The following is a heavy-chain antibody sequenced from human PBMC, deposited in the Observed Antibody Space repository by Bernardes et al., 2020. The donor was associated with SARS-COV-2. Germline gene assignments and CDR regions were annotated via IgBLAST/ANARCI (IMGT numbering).Heavy chain of an antibody. CDR2: IYYSGST. CDR1: GGSISSGGYY. J-gene: IGHJ5*02. CDR3: ARVPYCSSTSCYAARWFDP. D-gene: IGHD2-2*01. V-gene: IGHV4-31*03. Sequence: SETLSLTCTVSGGSISSGGYYWSWIRQHPGKGLEWIGYIYYSGSTYYNPSLKSRVTISVDTSKNQFSLKLSSVTAADTAVYYCARVPYCSSTSCYAARWFDPWGQGTLVTVSS.